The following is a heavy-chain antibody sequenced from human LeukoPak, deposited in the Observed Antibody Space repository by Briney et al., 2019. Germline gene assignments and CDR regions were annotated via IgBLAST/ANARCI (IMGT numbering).Heavy chain of an antibody. D-gene: IGHD3-22*01. CDR1: GFTFSDYY. CDR3: ARGQAYYDSSGLDY. J-gene: IGHJ4*02. V-gene: IGHV3-11*04. Sequence: NTGGSLRLSCAASGFTFSDYYMSWIRQAPGKGLEWVSYISSSGSTIYYADSVKGRFTISRDNAKNSLYLQMNSLRAEDTAVYYCARGQAYYDSSGLDYWGQGTLVTVSS. CDR2: ISSSGSTI.